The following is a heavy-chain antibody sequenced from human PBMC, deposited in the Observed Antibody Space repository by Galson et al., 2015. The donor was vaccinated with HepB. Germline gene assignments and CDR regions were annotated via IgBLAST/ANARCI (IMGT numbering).Heavy chain of an antibody. CDR1: GLTFSSYA. CDR2: ISYDGSNK. D-gene: IGHD2-2*01. CDR3: VTGPIVVVDWYFDL. J-gene: IGHJ2*01. V-gene: IGHV3-30-3*01. Sequence: SRRLSCAASGLTFSSYAMHWVRQAPGKGLEWVAVISYDGSNKYYADSVKGRFTISRDNSKNTLYLQMNSLRAEDAAVYYCVTGPIVVVDWYFDLWGRGTLVTVSS.